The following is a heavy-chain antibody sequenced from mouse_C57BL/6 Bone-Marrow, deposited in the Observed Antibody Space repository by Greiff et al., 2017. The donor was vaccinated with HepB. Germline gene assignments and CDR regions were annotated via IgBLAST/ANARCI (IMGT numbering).Heavy chain of an antibody. CDR2: INPNNGGT. CDR3: ALSTMVTTRYFDV. CDR1: GYTFTDYY. V-gene: IGHV1-26*01. D-gene: IGHD2-2*01. J-gene: IGHJ1*03. Sequence: EVQLQQSGPELVKPGASVKISCKASGYTFTDYYMNWVKQSHGKSLEWIGDINPNNGGTSYNQKFKGKATLTVDKSSSTAYMELRSLTSEDSAVYYCALSTMVTTRYFDVWGTGTTVTVSS.